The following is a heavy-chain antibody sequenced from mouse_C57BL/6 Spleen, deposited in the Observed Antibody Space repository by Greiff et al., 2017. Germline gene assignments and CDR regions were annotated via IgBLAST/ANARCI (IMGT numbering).Heavy chain of an antibody. V-gene: IGHV1-69*01. D-gene: IGHD4-1*01. Sequence: QVQLQQPGAELVMPGASVKLSCKASGYTFTSYWMHWVKQRPGPGLEWIGEIDPSDSYTNYNQKFKGKSTLTVDKSSSTAYMQLSSLTSEDSAVYYCARSNWSYAMDYWGQGTSVTVSS. J-gene: IGHJ4*01. CDR3: ARSNWSYAMDY. CDR1: GYTFTSYW. CDR2: IDPSDSYT.